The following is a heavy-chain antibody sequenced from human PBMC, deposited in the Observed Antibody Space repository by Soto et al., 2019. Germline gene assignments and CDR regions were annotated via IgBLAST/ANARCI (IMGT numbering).Heavy chain of an antibody. D-gene: IGHD3-3*01. CDR3: AKTPHTYEVWARFYY. CDR2: ISGSGGST. CDR1: GLTFSGYA. J-gene: IGHJ4*02. V-gene: IGHV3-23*01. Sequence: PGGSLRHSCAASGLTFSGYAVSWVRQAPGKGLEWVSAISGSGGSTYYADSVKGRFTISRDNSKNTLCLQMNSLRAEDTAVYYCAKTPHTYEVWARFYYWGQGTLLTVSA.